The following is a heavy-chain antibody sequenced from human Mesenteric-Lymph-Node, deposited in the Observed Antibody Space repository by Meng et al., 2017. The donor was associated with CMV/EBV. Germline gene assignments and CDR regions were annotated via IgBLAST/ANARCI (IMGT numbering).Heavy chain of an antibody. Sequence: FSVGSLSSVVSSWSWIRQPPGKGLEWIGYIYRSGSTYYNLSLKSRLTISVDTSKNQFSLKLTSVTAADTAMYYCVRDARGGGWFDPWGQGTLVTVSS. D-gene: IGHD3-16*01. CDR3: VRDARGGGWFDP. CDR2: IYRSGST. J-gene: IGHJ5*02. CDR1: VGSLSSVVSS. V-gene: IGHV4-30-2*05.